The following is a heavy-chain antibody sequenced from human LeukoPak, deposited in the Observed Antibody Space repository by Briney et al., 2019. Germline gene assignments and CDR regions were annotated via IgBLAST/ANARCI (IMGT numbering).Heavy chain of an antibody. D-gene: IGHD2-2*01. CDR1: GYTFSSFG. CDR3: ARTCPMMFCSSSFFDP. CDR2: ISAYDGNT. J-gene: IGHJ5*02. Sequence: ASLKVSCKTSGYTFSSFGVTWVRQAPGQGLEWVGWISAYDGNTNYAPKFQGRVAMTTDTSTNTAYMELRSLRSDDTAIYYCARTCPMMFCSSSFFDPWGQETLVTVSS. V-gene: IGHV1-18*01.